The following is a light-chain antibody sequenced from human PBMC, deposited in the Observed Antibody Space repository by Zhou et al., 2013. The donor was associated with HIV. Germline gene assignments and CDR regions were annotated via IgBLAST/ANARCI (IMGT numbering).Light chain of an antibody. CDR2: GAS. CDR1: QSVSTN. CDR3: QQYGSSPRT. V-gene: IGKV3-20*01. Sequence: EILMMQAPATLSVSPGERATLSCRASQSVSTNLAWYRQKPGQAPRLLIYGASSRATGIPDRFSGSGSGTDFTLTISRLEPEDFAVYYCQQYGSSPRTFGQGTKVEIK. J-gene: IGKJ1*01.